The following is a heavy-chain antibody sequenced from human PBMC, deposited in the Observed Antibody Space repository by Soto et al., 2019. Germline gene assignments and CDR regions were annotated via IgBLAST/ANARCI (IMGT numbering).Heavy chain of an antibody. D-gene: IGHD6-19*01. CDR1: GGSISSGGYY. Sequence: QVQLQESGPGLVQPSQTLSLTCSVSGGSISSGGYYWTWIRQHPGKSLEWIGYISYSGSPYYNPSLKSRVIISVDTSQNQFSLKLSSVTAADTAVYYCARVAGYYYYYGMDVWGQGTTVTVSS. V-gene: IGHV4-31*03. J-gene: IGHJ6*02. CDR3: ARVAGYYYYYGMDV. CDR2: ISYSGSP.